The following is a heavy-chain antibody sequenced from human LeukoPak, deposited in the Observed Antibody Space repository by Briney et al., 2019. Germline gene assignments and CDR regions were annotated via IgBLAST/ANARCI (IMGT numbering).Heavy chain of an antibody. D-gene: IGHD2-15*01. CDR3: ARDEGYCSGGSCYYFDY. CDR1: GFTFDDYG. J-gene: IGHJ4*02. Sequence: TGGSLRLSCAASGFTFDDYGMSWVRQAPGKGLEWVSGINWNSGSTGYADSVKGRFTISRDNAKNSLYLQMNSLRAEDTALYYCARDEGYCSGGSCYYFDYWGQGTLVTVSS. V-gene: IGHV3-20*04. CDR2: INWNSGST.